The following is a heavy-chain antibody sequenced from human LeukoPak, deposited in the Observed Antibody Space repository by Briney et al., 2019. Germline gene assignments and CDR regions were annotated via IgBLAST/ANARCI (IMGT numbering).Heavy chain of an antibody. D-gene: IGHD3-10*01. CDR1: GFTFNYYW. Sequence: PGGSLRLSCAASGFTFNYYWLTWVRQAPGKGLEWVSNIQQDGSEKYYVGSVKGRFIISRDNAKNSLYLQMNSLRAEDTAVYYCARVRKLRTRGVMDPLDYWGQGTLVTVSS. J-gene: IGHJ4*02. CDR2: IQQDGSEK. CDR3: ARVRKLRTRGVMDPLDY. V-gene: IGHV3-7*04.